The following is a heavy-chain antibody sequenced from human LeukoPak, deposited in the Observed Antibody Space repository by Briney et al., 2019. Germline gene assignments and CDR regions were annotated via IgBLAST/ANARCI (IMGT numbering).Heavy chain of an antibody. CDR1: GFTFSSYG. CDR3: AKNWWGYCSGGSCLPFDY. J-gene: IGHJ4*02. V-gene: IGHV3-30*18. D-gene: IGHD2-15*01. CDR2: ISYDGSNK. Sequence: PGGSLRLSCAASGFTFSSYGMHWVRQAPGKGLEWVAVISYDGSNKYYADSVKGRFTISRDNSKNTLYLQMNSLRAEDTAVYYCAKNWWGYCSGGSCLPFDYWGQGTLVTVSS.